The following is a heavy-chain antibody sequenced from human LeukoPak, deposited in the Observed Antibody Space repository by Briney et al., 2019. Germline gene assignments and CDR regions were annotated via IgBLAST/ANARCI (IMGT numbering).Heavy chain of an antibody. Sequence: SENLSLNCTVSGGSISSYYWSWIRQPPGKGLEWIGYIYYSGSTNYNPSLKSRVTISVDTSENQFSLKLSSVTAADTAVYYCASAYGDYSGFDYWGQGTLVTVSS. CDR3: ASAYGDYSGFDY. CDR1: GGSISSYY. D-gene: IGHD4-17*01. J-gene: IGHJ4*02. V-gene: IGHV4-59*01. CDR2: IYYSGST.